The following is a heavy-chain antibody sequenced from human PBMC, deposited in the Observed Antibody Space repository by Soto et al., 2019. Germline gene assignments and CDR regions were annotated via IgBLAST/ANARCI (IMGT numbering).Heavy chain of an antibody. CDR3: ARDSVAVAGTRIPYYGMDV. CDR2: ISAYNGNT. Sequence: ASVKVSCKASGYTFTSYGISWVRQAPGQGLEWMGWISAYNGNTNYAQKLQGRVTMTTDTSTSTAYMELRSLRSDDTAVYYCARDSVAVAGTRIPYYGMDVWGQGTTVTVSS. D-gene: IGHD6-19*01. J-gene: IGHJ6*02. V-gene: IGHV1-18*01. CDR1: GYTFTSYG.